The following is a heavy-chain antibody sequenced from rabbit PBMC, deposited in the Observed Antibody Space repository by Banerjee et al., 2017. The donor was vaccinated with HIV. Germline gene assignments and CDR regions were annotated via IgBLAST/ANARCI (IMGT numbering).Heavy chain of an antibody. J-gene: IGHJ4*01. CDR2: IDAGSSGST. CDR3: ARDRTDDYAFNL. CDR1: FSFSSSYY. Sequence: FSFSSSYYMCWVRQAPGKGLEWVACIDAGSSGSTYYASWAKGRFTISKTSSTTVTLQMTSLTATDTATYFCARDRTDDYAFNLWGPGTLVTVS. V-gene: IGHV1S40*01. D-gene: IGHD6-1*01.